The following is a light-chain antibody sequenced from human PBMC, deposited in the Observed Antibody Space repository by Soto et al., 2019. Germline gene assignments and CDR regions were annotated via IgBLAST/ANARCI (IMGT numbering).Light chain of an antibody. J-gene: IGLJ2*01. Sequence: QSALTQPASVSGSPGQSITISCTGTSSDVGGYNYVSWYQQHPGKAPKLMIYDVSNRPSGVSNLFSGSKSGNTASLTISGLQAEVEADYYCTSYTSSSSLMVFGGGTKLTVL. V-gene: IGLV2-14*01. CDR2: DVS. CDR1: SSDVGGYNY. CDR3: TSYTSSSSLMV.